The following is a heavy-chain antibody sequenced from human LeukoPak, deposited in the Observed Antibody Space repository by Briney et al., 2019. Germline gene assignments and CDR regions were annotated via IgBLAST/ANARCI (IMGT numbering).Heavy chain of an antibody. J-gene: IGHJ4*02. Sequence: PSETLSLTCAVYGGSFSGYYWSWIRQPPGKGLEWIGEINHSGSTNYNPSLKSRVTISVDTSKNQFSLKLSSVTAADTAVYYCARAEIGYCSGGSCYSFDYWGQGTLVTVSS. CDR1: GGSFSGYY. CDR3: ARAEIGYCSGGSCYSFDY. CDR2: INHSGST. D-gene: IGHD2-15*01. V-gene: IGHV4-34*01.